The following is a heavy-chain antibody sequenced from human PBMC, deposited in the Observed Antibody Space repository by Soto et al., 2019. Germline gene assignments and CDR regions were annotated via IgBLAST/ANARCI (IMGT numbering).Heavy chain of an antibody. CDR1: GFTFSSYA. J-gene: IGHJ2*01. V-gene: IGHV3-23*01. CDR3: AKEPTPYDYGDYVYSWYFDL. Sequence: EVQLLESGGGLVQPGGSLRLSCAASGFTFSSYAMSWVRQAPGKGLEWVSAISGSGGSTYYADSVKGRFTISRDNSKNTLYLQMNSLRAEDTAVYYCAKEPTPYDYGDYVYSWYFDLWVRGTLVTVSS. D-gene: IGHD4-17*01. CDR2: ISGSGGST.